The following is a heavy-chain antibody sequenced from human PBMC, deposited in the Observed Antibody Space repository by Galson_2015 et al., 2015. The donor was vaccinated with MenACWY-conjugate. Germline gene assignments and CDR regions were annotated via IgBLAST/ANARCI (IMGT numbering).Heavy chain of an antibody. J-gene: IGHJ4*02. Sequence: SCKASGYTFTSYTMHWVRQAPGQRLEWMGWIHGANGNTEYSPKFQDRVTITSDTSASAAYMDVSRLRYDDTAVYYCARGYSSGWYGGRFDLWGQGTLVTVS. CDR3: ARGYSSGWYGGRFDL. V-gene: IGHV1-3*01. CDR1: GYTFTSYT. D-gene: IGHD6-19*01. CDR2: IHGANGNT.